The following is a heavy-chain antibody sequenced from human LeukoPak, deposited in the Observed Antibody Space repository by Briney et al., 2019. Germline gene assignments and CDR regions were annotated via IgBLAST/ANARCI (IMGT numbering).Heavy chain of an antibody. Sequence: SETLSLTCTVSGGSIGSHYWSWIRQPPGKGLEWIGYIYYSGSTNYNPSLKSRVTISVDTSKNQFSLKLSSVTAADTAVYYCAAPRIAGQQVDIWGQGTMVTVSS. CDR3: AAPRIAGQQVDI. D-gene: IGHD6-13*01. CDR2: IYYSGST. V-gene: IGHV4-59*11. J-gene: IGHJ3*02. CDR1: GGSIGSHY.